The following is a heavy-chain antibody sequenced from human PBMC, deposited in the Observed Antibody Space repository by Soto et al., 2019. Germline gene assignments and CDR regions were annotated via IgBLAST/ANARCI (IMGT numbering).Heavy chain of an antibody. V-gene: IGHV4-59*08. D-gene: IGHD4-17*01. CDR1: SGPDRSHN. Sequence: QVQLQQSGPRLVKPSETLSLTCTVYSGPDRSHNWGWIRQPPGRGLEWIGYVYYTGDTDYNPSLRSRVSISADTSKNDISLTLSSVTASDTAVYYCVRQGIDYLHGLVDVWGQGTTVSVSS. CDR3: VRQGIDYLHGLVDV. J-gene: IGHJ6*02. CDR2: VYYTGDT.